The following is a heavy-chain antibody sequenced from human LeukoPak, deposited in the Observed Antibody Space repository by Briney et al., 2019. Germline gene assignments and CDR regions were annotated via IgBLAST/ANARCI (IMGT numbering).Heavy chain of an antibody. V-gene: IGHV4-4*02. D-gene: IGHD5-18*01. J-gene: IGHJ4*02. Sequence: SGTLSLTCAVSGGSISSGNWWTWVRLPPGKGLEWIGGIYHSGSTNYNPSLKSRVTISVDKSKNQFSLKLTSVTAADTAVYYCARGRSGGYTYVFWGQGILVTVSS. CDR3: ARGRSGGYTYVF. CDR2: IYHSGST. CDR1: GGSISSGNW.